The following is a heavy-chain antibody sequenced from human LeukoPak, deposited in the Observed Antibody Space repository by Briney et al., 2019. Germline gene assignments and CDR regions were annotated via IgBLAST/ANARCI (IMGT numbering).Heavy chain of an antibody. D-gene: IGHD4-17*01. CDR2: ISASDGTT. J-gene: IGHJ4*02. CDR3: ARCGAAVTTHFSH. V-gene: IGHV1-18*01. Sequence: ASVKVSCKASGYSFSIYGITWARHAPGQGLEYLGWISASDGTTNYAQKVQDRVTMTTDTSTSTAYLELRSLRSEDTAVYYCARCGAAVTTHFSHWGQGTLVTVSS. CDR1: GYSFSIYG.